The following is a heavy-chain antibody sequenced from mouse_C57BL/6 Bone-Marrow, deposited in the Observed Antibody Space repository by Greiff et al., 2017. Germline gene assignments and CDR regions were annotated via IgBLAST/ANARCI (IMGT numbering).Heavy chain of an antibody. Sequence: VQLQQPGAELVKPGASVKLSCKASGYTFTSYWMQWVKQRPGQGLEWIGEIDPSDSYTNYNQKFKGKATLTVDTSSSTAYMQLSSLTSEDSAVYYCAYYSTFAYWGQGTPVTVSA. CDR3: AYYSTFAY. D-gene: IGHD2-12*01. CDR1: GYTFTSYW. J-gene: IGHJ3*01. CDR2: IDPSDSYT. V-gene: IGHV1-50*01.